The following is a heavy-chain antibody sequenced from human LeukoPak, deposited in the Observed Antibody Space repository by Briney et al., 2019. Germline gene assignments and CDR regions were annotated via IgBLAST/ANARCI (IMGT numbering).Heavy chain of an antibody. D-gene: IGHD3-16*02. CDR3: AKAALSGGDYYYMDV. V-gene: IGHV3-30*02. J-gene: IGHJ6*03. CDR1: GFTFCIYG. Sequence: QPGGSLRLSCAASGFTFCIYGMHWVRQAPGKGLEWVAFIRYDGSNKYYADSVKGRFTISRDNSKNTLYLQMNSLRAEGTAVYYCAKAALSGGDYYYMDVWGKGTTVTVSS. CDR2: IRYDGSNK.